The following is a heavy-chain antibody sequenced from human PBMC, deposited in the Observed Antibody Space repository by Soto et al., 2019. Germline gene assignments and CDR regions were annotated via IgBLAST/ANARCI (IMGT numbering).Heavy chain of an antibody. D-gene: IGHD2-15*01. Sequence: PGGSLRLSCAASGFTFSSYAMHWFRQAPGKGLEWVAVIWYDGSNKYYADSVKGRFTISRDNSKNTLYLQMNSLRAEDTAVYYCASEYCSGGSCYYYGMDVWGQGTTVTVSS. CDR3: ASEYCSGGSCYYYGMDV. V-gene: IGHV3-33*08. CDR1: GFTFSSYA. J-gene: IGHJ6*02. CDR2: IWYDGSNK.